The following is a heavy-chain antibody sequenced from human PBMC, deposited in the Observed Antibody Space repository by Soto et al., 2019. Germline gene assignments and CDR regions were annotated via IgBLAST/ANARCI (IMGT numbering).Heavy chain of an antibody. CDR2: IYYSEST. CDR3: ARQRTENSSGWFSLFSG. CDR1: GGSISSSSSY. D-gene: IGHD6-13*01. Sequence: PSETLSLTCTVSGGSISSSSSYWVWIRQPPGTGLEWIGSIYYSESTYYNPSLKSRVTISVDTSKNQFSLKLNSVTAADTAVYFCARQRTENSSGWFSLFSGWGQGTLVTVSS. V-gene: IGHV4-39*01. J-gene: IGHJ4*02.